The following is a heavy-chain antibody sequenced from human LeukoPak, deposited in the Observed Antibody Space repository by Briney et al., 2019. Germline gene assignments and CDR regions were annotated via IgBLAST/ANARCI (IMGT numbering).Heavy chain of an antibody. CDR1: GYTFTSYD. J-gene: IGHJ4*02. CDR2: MNPNSGNT. V-gene: IGHV1-8*01. D-gene: IGHD6-13*01. CDR3: ARAQGAGNYFDY. Sequence: ASVKVSCKASGYTFTSYDINWLRQATGQGLEWMGWMNPNSGNTGYAQKFQGRVTMTRNTSISTAYMELSSLRSEDTAVYYCARAQGAGNYFDYWGQGTLVAVSS.